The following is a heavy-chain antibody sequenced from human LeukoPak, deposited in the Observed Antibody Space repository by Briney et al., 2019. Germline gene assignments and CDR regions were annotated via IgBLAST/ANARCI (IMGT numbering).Heavy chain of an antibody. D-gene: IGHD2-2*01. J-gene: IGHJ4*02. CDR1: GFTFSSYA. CDR2: ISGSGGST. CDR3: AKAECSSTSCPQVGDY. V-gene: IGHV3-23*01. Sequence: GGSLRLSCAASGFTFSSYAMSWVRQAPGRGLEWVSVISGSGGSTYYTDSVKGRFTISRDNSKNTLYLQMNSLRAEDTAVYYCAKAECSSTSCPQVGDYWGQGTLVTVSS.